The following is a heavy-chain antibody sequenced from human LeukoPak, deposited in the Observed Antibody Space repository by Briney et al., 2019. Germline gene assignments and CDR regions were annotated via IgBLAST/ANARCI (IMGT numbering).Heavy chain of an antibody. CDR3: STDSTIVY. CDR1: GFIFSTYS. Sequence: PGGSLRLSCAASGFIFSTYSMNWVRQAPGKGLEWVGRIKSKTDGGTTDYAAPVKGRFSISRDDSKNTLYLQMNSLKTEDTAVYYCSTDSTIVYWGQGTLVTVSS. D-gene: IGHD3-9*01. CDR2: IKSKTDGGTT. V-gene: IGHV3-15*01. J-gene: IGHJ4*02.